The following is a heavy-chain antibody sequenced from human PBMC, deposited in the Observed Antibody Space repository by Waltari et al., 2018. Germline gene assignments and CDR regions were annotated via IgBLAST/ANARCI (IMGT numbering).Heavy chain of an antibody. J-gene: IGHJ6*03. D-gene: IGHD3-3*01. CDR1: GGSISSYY. CDR3: GRVVIAHYYYYMDV. Sequence: QVQLQESGPGLVKPSETLSLPCPVSGGSISSYYRRWIRQPPGKGLEWNGSSYYSGSTNHNPSLKSRVTISVDTSKNQFSLKLSSVTAADTAVYYCGRVVIAHYYYYMDVWGKGTTVTVSS. CDR2: SYYSGST. V-gene: IGHV4-59*13.